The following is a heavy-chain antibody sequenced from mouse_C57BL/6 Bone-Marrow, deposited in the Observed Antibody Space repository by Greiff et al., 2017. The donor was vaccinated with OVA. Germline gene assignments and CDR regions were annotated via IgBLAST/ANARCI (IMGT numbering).Heavy chain of an antibody. CDR2: INPNNGGT. D-gene: IGHD1-1*01. J-gene: IGHJ4*01. V-gene: IGHV1-26*01. CDR3: AKTTVVATENAMDY. CDR1: GYTFTDYY. Sequence: VQLQQSGPELVKPGASVKISCKASGYTFTDYYMNWVKQSHGKSLQWIGDINPNNGGTSYNQKFKGKATLTVDTSSSTAYMELRSLTSEDSAVYYCAKTTVVATENAMDYWGQGTSVTVSS.